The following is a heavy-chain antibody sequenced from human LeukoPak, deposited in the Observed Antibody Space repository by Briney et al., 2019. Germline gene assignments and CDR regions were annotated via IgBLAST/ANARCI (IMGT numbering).Heavy chain of an antibody. Sequence: RASVKVSCKASGGTFSSYAISWVRQAPGQGLEWMGGIIPIFGTANYAQKFQGRVTITADESTSTAYMELSSLRSEDTAVYYCARPNPEYSSSSGYYYYMDVWGKGTTVTVSS. V-gene: IGHV1-69*13. CDR2: IIPIFGTA. CDR1: GGTFSSYA. CDR3: ARPNPEYSSSSGYYYYMDV. J-gene: IGHJ6*03. D-gene: IGHD6-6*01.